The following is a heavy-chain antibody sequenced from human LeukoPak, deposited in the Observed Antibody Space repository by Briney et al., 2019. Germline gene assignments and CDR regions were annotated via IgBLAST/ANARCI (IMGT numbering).Heavy chain of an antibody. J-gene: IGHJ4*02. Sequence: AGGSLRLSCAASGFTFSNAWMRWVRHPPGKGLEWIGSIYYSGSTYYNPSLKSRVTISVDTSKNQFSLKLSSVTAADTALYYCARHNSGSYYEFDHWGQGTLVTVSS. CDR3: ARHNSGSYYEFDH. CDR1: GFTFSNAW. D-gene: IGHD1-26*01. CDR2: IYYSGST. V-gene: IGHV4-38-2*01.